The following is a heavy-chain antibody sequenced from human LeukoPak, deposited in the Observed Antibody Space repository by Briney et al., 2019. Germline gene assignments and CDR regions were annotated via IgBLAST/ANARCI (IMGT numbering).Heavy chain of an antibody. D-gene: IGHD4-17*01. Sequence: ASVKVSCKGSGYTFTKYAISWVRQAPGQGLEYMGWIDTNTGNPTYAQGFTGRFVFSLDTSVSTAYLQISSLKAEDTAVYYCARDTGSDYGDYVFLDYWGQGTLVTVSS. J-gene: IGHJ4*02. CDR3: ARDTGSDYGDYVFLDY. CDR1: GYTFTKYA. V-gene: IGHV7-4-1*02. CDR2: IDTNTGNP.